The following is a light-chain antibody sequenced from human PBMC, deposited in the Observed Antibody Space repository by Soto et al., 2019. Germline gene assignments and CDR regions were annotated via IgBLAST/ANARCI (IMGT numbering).Light chain of an antibody. CDR1: QTISGF. CDR2: VPS. J-gene: IGKJ5*01. CDR3: QQSYSTPPT. V-gene: IGKV1-39*01. Sequence: DIQRTRSPSPLSASVGDRVTVTCRASQTISGFLNWYQQKPGKAPKLLISVPSSLQSGVPSRFSGSASGTDFTLTISSLQPEDFATYYCQQSYSTPPTFGQGTRLEI.